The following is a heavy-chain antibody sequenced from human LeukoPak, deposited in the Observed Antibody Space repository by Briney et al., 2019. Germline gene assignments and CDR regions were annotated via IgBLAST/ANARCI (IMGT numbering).Heavy chain of an antibody. CDR1: GFTFSSYW. J-gene: IGHJ3*02. D-gene: IGHD1-26*01. Sequence: GGSLRLSCAASGFTFSSYWMSWVRQAPGKGLEWVANIKQDGSEKYYVDSVKGRFTISRVNAKNSLYLQMNSLRAEDTAVYYCARLSREWELLGGRDAFDIWGQGTMVTVSS. V-gene: IGHV3-7*01. CDR3: ARLSREWELLGGRDAFDI. CDR2: IKQDGSEK.